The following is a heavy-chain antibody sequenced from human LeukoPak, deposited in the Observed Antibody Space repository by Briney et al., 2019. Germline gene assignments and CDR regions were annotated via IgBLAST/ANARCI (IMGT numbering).Heavy chain of an antibody. Sequence: SETLSLTCTVSGGSMTTYYWTWIRQPPGKGPEWIGYIYYRGSTNYNSSLKSRVSMSVDTSKNQFSLKVKSVTAADAAIYYCARLGRGGDWFDYWGQGILVTVSS. J-gene: IGHJ4*02. V-gene: IGHV4-59*01. CDR3: ARLGRGGDWFDY. D-gene: IGHD2-21*02. CDR1: GGSMTTYY. CDR2: IYYRGST.